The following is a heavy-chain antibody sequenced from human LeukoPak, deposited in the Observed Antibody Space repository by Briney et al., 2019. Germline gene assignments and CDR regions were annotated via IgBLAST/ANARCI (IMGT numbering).Heavy chain of an antibody. V-gene: IGHV4-38-2*01. CDR2: VYHSGSA. D-gene: IGHD2-21*01. J-gene: IGHJ4*02. Sequence: PSETLSLTCAVSAYSISSDYYWDWIRQPPGKGLEWIGSVYHSGSAYYNPSLKSRVTISVDTFKNQFSLKLSSVTAADTAVYYCARSYRGSVDYWGQGTLVTVSS. CDR3: ARSYRGSVDY. CDR1: AYSISSDYY.